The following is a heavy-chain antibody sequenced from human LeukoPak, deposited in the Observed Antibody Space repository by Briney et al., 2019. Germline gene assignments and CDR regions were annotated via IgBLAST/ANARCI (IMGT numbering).Heavy chain of an antibody. CDR3: ARASGYSSGWYDY. CDR1: GFTFSNYG. CDR2: ISRSGSYI. D-gene: IGHD6-19*01. J-gene: IGHJ4*02. V-gene: IGHV3-21*01. Sequence: GGSLRLSCAGSGFTFSNYGMNWVRQAPGKGLEWVSTISRSGSYIWYADSVEGRFTISRDNAENSLYLRMNSLRVEDTAVYYCARASGYSSGWYDYWGQGTLVTVSS.